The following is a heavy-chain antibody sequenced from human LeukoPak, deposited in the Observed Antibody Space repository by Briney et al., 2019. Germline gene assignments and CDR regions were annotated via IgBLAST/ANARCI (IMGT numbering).Heavy chain of an antibody. V-gene: IGHV4-30-4*01. CDR3: ARDHCSGGSCYSGY. J-gene: IGHJ4*02. CDR1: GGSISSGDYY. Sequence: SETLSLTCTVSGGSISSGDYYWSWIRQPPGKGLEWIGYIYYSGSTYYNPSLKSRVTISVDTSKNQLSLKLSSVTAADTAVYYCARDHCSGGSCYSGYWGQGTLVTVSS. CDR2: IYYSGST. D-gene: IGHD2-15*01.